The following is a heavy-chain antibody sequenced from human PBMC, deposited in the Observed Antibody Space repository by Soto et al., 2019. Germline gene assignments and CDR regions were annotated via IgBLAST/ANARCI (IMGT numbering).Heavy chain of an antibody. Sequence: SETLSLTCAVSGGSISSGGYSWSWIRQPPGKGLEWIGYIYYSGSTYYNPSLKSRVTISEDTSKNQFSLKLRSVTAADTAVYYCARGDGYNYFASWGQGTLVTVSS. CDR2: IYYSGST. J-gene: IGHJ4*02. V-gene: IGHV4-31*11. CDR3: ARGDGYNYFAS. CDR1: GGSISSGGYS. D-gene: IGHD5-12*01.